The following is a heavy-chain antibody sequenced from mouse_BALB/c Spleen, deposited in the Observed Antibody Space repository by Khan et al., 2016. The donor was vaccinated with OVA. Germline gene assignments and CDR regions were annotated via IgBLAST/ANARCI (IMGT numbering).Heavy chain of an antibody. CDR3: ARGGGIYGAYYAMDY. CDR2: ISFDSDDT. J-gene: IGHJ4*01. CDR1: SYTFTDYS. V-gene: IGHV1S137*01. D-gene: IGHD1-1*02. Sequence: QVQLQQSGPELVRPGVSVKISCKGSSYTFTDYSMHWVKQSHAKGLEWIGVISFDSDDTNYNQKFEGKATMTVDKSSGTAYMDLARLTTEDSAVSYSARGGGIYGAYYAMDYWGQGTSVTVSS.